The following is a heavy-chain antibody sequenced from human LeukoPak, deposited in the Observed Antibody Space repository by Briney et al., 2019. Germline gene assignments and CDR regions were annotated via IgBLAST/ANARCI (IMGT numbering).Heavy chain of an antibody. CDR1: GGSISSSSYY. CDR3: ASSYYYDSSGYTRGHYYYMDV. D-gene: IGHD3-22*01. V-gene: IGHV4-39*07. CDR2: IYYSGST. Sequence: SETLSLTCTVSGGSISSSSYYWGWIRQPPGKGLEWIGSIYYSGSTYYNPSLKSRVTISVDTSKNQFSLKLSSVTAADTAVYYCASSYYYDSSGYTRGHYYYMDVWGKGTTVTVSS. J-gene: IGHJ6*03.